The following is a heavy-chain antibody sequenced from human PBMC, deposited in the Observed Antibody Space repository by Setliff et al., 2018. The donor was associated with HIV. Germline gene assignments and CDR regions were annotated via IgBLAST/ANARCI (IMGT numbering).Heavy chain of an antibody. CDR2: IVVGSGNT. J-gene: IGHJ3*02. CDR1: GFTFTNSA. D-gene: IGHD1-7*01. Sequence: SVKVSCKASGFTFTNSAVQWVRQARGQRLEWIGWIVVGSGNTNYAQKFQERVTITRDMSTSRAYIELSGLRTEDTAVYYCAADPQTGTTSYDAFDIWDQGTVVTVSS. V-gene: IGHV1-58*01. CDR3: AADPQTGTTSYDAFDI.